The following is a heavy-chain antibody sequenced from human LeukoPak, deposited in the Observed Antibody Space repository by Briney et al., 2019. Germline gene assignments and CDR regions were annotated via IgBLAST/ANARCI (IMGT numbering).Heavy chain of an antibody. CDR1: GGSIGSSSYY. J-gene: IGHJ3*02. Sequence: SKTLSLTCTVSGGSIGSSSYYWGWIRQPPGKGLEWIGSIYYSGSTYYNPSLKSRVTISVDTSKNQFSLKLSSVTAADTAVYYCASSSGYDAFDIWGQGTMVTVSS. CDR2: IYYSGST. V-gene: IGHV4-39*07. CDR3: ASSSGYDAFDI. D-gene: IGHD3-22*01.